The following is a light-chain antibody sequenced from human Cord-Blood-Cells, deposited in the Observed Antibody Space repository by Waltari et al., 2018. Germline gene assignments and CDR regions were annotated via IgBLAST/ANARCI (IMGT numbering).Light chain of an antibody. Sequence: EIVMTQSPATLSVSPAERATLSCRASQSVSSNVAWYPQKPCQAPRLRIYGASTRATGTPARFSGSGSGTEFTLTVSSLHSEGFAVYYCQQYNNWPFTFGPGTKVDIK. V-gene: IGKV3-15*01. CDR3: QQYNNWPFT. CDR2: GAS. J-gene: IGKJ3*01. CDR1: QSVSSN.